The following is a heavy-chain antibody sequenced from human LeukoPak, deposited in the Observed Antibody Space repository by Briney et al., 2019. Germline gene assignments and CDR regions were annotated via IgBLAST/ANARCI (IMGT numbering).Heavy chain of an antibody. V-gene: IGHV4-59*08. J-gene: IGHJ3*02. CDR3: ARHHPYSSGWYELVAFDI. Sequence: TSETLSLTCTVSDDSISDYYRGWIRQPPGKGLEWIGYFHNSGTSTYNPSLKSRVTISADTSKNQFSLKLSSVTAADTAVYYCARHHPYSSGWYELVAFDIWGQGTMVTVSS. CDR2: FHNSGTS. CDR1: DDSISDYY. D-gene: IGHD6-19*01.